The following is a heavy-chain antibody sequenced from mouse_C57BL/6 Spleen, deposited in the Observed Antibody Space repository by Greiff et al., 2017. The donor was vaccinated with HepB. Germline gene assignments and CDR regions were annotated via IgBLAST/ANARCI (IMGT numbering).Heavy chain of an antibody. CDR1: GYTFTSYW. V-gene: IGHV1-55*01. Sequence: QVQLQQPGAELVRPGSSVKLSCKASGYTFTSYWMHWVKQRPIQGLEWIGDIYPGSGSTNYNEKFKSKATLTVDTSSSTAYMQLSSLTSEDSAVYYCARSGNYFDYWGQGTTLTVSS. CDR2: IYPGSGST. CDR3: ARSGNYFDY. J-gene: IGHJ2*01.